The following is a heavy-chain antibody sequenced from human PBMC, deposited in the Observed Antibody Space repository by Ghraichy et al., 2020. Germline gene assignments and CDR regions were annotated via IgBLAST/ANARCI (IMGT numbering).Heavy chain of an antibody. CDR3: ARGHYYGSGSFDAFDI. CDR1: GGTFSSYA. D-gene: IGHD3-10*01. J-gene: IGHJ3*02. V-gene: IGHV1-69*13. Sequence: SVKVSCKASGGTFSSYAISWVRQAPGQGLEWMGGIIPIFGTANYAQKFQGRVTITADESTSTAYMELSSLRSEDTAVYYCARGHYYGSGSFDAFDIWGQGTMVTVSS. CDR2: IIPIFGTA.